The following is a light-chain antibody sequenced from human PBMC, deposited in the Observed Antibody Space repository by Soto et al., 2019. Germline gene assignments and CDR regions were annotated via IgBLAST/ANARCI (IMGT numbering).Light chain of an antibody. CDR2: DAS. J-gene: IGKJ5*01. Sequence: ENVLTQSPGTLSLSPGERATLSCRASQSVSSSSLAWFQQKPGQAPRLLIYDASSRATGIPDRFSGSGSGTDFTLTISRLEPEDFAVYYCQQYGSSPPITFGQGTRLEIK. CDR1: QSVSSSS. CDR3: QQYGSSPPIT. V-gene: IGKV3-20*01.